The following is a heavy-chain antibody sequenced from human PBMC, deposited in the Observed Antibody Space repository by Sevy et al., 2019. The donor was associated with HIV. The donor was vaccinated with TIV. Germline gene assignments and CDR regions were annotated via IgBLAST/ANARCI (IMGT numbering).Heavy chain of an antibody. V-gene: IGHV3-30*18. Sequence: GGSLRLSCAASGFNFSPYALHWVRHVPGKGLEWVATISSDGSKRYYTDSVKGRFSISRDNSKNTLYLQMNNLTPEDTAVFYYVKEGYYYDSRSSDWFDPWGQGALVTVSS. D-gene: IGHD3-22*01. J-gene: IGHJ5*02. CDR1: GFNFSPYA. CDR3: VKEGYYYDSRSSDWFDP. CDR2: ISSDGSKR.